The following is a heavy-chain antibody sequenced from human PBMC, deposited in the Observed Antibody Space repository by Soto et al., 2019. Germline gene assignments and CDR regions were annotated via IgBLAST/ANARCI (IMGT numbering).Heavy chain of an antibody. CDR3: ARERAFGESSPGYYYYGMDV. CDR2: IYHSGST. J-gene: IGHJ6*02. CDR1: GGSISSSNW. D-gene: IGHD3-10*01. V-gene: IGHV4-4*02. Sequence: QVQLQESGPGLVKPSGTLSLTCAVSGGSISSSNWWSWVRQTPGKGLDWIGEIYHSGSTNYNPSLKSRVTISVDKSKNQFSLKLSSVSAAATAVYYCARERAFGESSPGYYYYGMDVWGQGTTVTVSS.